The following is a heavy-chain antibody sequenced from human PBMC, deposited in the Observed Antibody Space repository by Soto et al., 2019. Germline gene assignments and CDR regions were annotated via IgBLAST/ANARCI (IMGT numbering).Heavy chain of an antibody. V-gene: IGHV3-64D*06. CDR2: ISSDGRPT. CDR1: GFTFSSYA. D-gene: IGHD1-26*01. Sequence: ETLSLSCSASGFTFSSYAMHWVRQAPGKGLEYVSSISSDGRPTYYADSVKGRFTISRGNSRNTLHLQMSSLRAEDTAVYYCVKDRWVDCWGQGALVTVSS. J-gene: IGHJ4*02. CDR3: VKDRWVDC.